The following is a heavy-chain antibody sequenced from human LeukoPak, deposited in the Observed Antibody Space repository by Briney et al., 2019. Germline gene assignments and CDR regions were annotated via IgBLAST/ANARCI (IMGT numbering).Heavy chain of an antibody. D-gene: IGHD5-12*01. J-gene: IGHJ4*02. Sequence: PSETLSLTCTVSGGSISSYYWSWIRQPPGKGLEWIGYIYYSGSTNYNPSLKSRVTISVDTSKNQFSLKLSSVTAVDTAVYYCARELVATGVYFDYWGQGTLVTVSS. CDR3: ARELVATGVYFDY. CDR1: GGSISSYY. V-gene: IGHV4-59*01. CDR2: IYYSGST.